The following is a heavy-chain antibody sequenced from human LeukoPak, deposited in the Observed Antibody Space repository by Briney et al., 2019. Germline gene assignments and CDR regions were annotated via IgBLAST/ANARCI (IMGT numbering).Heavy chain of an antibody. V-gene: IGHV3-33*06. D-gene: IGHD6-13*01. CDR1: GFTFSSSG. CDR3: AKVKGGSWGEKYYLDY. Sequence: GRSLRLSCVASGFTFSSSGMHWVRQAPGKGLEWVALIWYDGINEYYADSVKGRFTISRDDSKNTLYLQMNSLRAEDTAVYYCAKVKGGSWGEKYYLDYWGQGTLVTVSS. CDR2: IWYDGINE. J-gene: IGHJ4*02.